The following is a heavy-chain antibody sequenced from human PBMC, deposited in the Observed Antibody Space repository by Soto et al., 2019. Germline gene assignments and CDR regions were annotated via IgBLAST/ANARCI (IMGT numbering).Heavy chain of an antibody. Sequence: QLQLQESGPGLVKPSETLSLTCTVSGGPISSSSYYWGWIRQPPGKGLEWIGRIYHSGSTYYNPSLKSRFAISVDTSKNQFSLKLSAVTVADTAVYYCAPLWGQDWGQGTLVTVSS. CDR1: GGPISSSSYY. J-gene: IGHJ4*02. V-gene: IGHV4-39*01. D-gene: IGHD3-10*01. CDR3: APLWGQD. CDR2: IYHSGST.